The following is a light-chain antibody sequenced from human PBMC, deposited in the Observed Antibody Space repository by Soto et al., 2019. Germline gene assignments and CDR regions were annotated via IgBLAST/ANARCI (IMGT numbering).Light chain of an antibody. CDR3: RSYTRSITLV. V-gene: IGLV2-14*03. CDR1: SSYFGGYNY. Sequence: SGLTHPGSWCVSPLEAMAMSCTGTSSYFGGYNYVSWYHRHPGKSPKLIIYDVANRPSGISNRFSGSQSGNTASRTIYGLQAEDQADSSRRSYTRSITLVFGNGTXVTVL. CDR2: DVA. J-gene: IGLJ1*01.